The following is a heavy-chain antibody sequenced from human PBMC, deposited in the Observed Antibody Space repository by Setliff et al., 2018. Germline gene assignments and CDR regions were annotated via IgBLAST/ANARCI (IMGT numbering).Heavy chain of an antibody. J-gene: IGHJ4*02. V-gene: IGHV3-30-3*01. CDR1: GFTFSTYR. Sequence: GSLRLSCAASGFTFSTYRMHWVRQAPGKGLEWVAVIWGDGVNKYYADSVKDRFIISRDNSKNTVYLQMNSLRAADTAVYHCARVGQATVVTAIHGALDYWGQGTLVTVSS. CDR2: IWGDGVNK. CDR3: ARVGQATVVTAIHGALDY. D-gene: IGHD2-21*02.